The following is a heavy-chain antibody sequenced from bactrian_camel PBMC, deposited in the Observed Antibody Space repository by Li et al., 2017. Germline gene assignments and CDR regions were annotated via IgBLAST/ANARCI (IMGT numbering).Heavy chain of an antibody. D-gene: IGHD6*01. V-gene: IGHV3S54*01. J-gene: IGHJ4*01. CDR3: AADWCLESVLAGRGYNY. CDR1: GYTGKMC. CDR2: IYTGGGIT. Sequence: HVQLVESGGGSVQAGGSLRLSCEWSGYTGKMCMGWYRQVPGKYRERVASIYTGGGITYYADSVKGRFTISRDNVGNSVYLQMNNLKSEDTAMYYCAADWCLESVLAGRGYNYWGQGTQVTVS.